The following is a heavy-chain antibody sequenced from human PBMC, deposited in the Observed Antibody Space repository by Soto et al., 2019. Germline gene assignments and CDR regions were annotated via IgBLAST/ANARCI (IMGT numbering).Heavy chain of an antibody. CDR1: GYAFTTYG. V-gene: IGHV1-18*01. J-gene: IGHJ4*02. Sequence: QVHLVQSGAEVKKPGASVKVSCKGSGYAFTTYGITWVRQAPGQGLEWMGWISAHNGNTNYAQKLQGRVTVTRDTATCTAYMELRSLRSDDTAVYYWARGRYGDYWGQGALVTVSS. CDR3: ARGRYGDY. D-gene: IGHD1-1*01. CDR2: ISAHNGNT.